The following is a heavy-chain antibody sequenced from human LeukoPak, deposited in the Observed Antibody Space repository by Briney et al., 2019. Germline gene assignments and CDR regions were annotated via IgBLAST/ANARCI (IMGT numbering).Heavy chain of an antibody. Sequence: SETLSLTCAVYGGSFSGYYWSWIRQPPGKGLEWIGEINHSGSTNYNPSLKSRVTISVDTSKNQFSLKLSSVTAADTAVYYCARGNRSPYYDGSGSYYYFDHWGQGTLVTVSS. CDR1: GGSFSGYY. CDR3: ARGNRSPYYDGSGSYYYFDH. V-gene: IGHV4-34*01. J-gene: IGHJ4*02. D-gene: IGHD3-10*01. CDR2: INHSGST.